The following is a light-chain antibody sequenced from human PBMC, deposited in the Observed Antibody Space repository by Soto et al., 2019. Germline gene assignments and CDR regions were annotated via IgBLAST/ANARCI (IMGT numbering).Light chain of an antibody. CDR2: GAS. CDR1: QSVSSN. Sequence: EIVMTQSPATLSVSPGERATLSCRASQSVSSNLAWYQQKPGQAPRLLIYGASTRATGIPDRFSGSGSGTEFTLTISRLQSEDFAVYYCQXYNNWPRTFGQGTKVDIK. V-gene: IGKV3-15*01. J-gene: IGKJ1*01. CDR3: QXYNNWPRT.